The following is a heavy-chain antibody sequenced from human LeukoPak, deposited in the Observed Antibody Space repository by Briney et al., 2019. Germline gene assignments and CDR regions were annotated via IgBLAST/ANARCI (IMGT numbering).Heavy chain of an antibody. D-gene: IGHD6-6*01. CDR3: ARESYSSSYLFDF. CDR1: GGSFSAYY. Sequence: KPSETLSLTCAFYGGSFSAYYRSWIRQPPGKGLEWIGEINHSGSTNYNPSLKSRVTISVDTSKNQFSLKVNSVTAADTAVYYCARESYSSSYLFDFWGQGTLVTVSS. J-gene: IGHJ4*02. CDR2: INHSGST. V-gene: IGHV4-34*01.